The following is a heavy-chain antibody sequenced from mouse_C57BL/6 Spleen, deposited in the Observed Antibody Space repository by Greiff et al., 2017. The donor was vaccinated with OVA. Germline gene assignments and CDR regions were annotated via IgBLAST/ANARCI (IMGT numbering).Heavy chain of an antibody. D-gene: IGHD1-1*01. CDR3: AIKDLYEGAWVAY. J-gene: IGHJ3*01. Sequence: QVQLQQPGAELVKPGASVKMSCKASGYTFTSYWINWVKQRPGQGLEWIGDIYPGSGSTNYNEKFKSKATLTVDKSSSTAYMQLSSLTSEDSAVYYCAIKDLYEGAWVAYWGQGTLVTVSA. CDR1: GYTFTSYW. CDR2: IYPGSGST. V-gene: IGHV1-55*01.